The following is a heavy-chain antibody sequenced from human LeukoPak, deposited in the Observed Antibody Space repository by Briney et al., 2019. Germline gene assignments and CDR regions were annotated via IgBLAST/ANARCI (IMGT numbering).Heavy chain of an antibody. V-gene: IGHV1-2*02. CDR3: ARVFRPMERYGSGYLYYYYMDV. J-gene: IGHJ6*03. CDR1: GYTFIGYY. CDR2: INPNSGGT. Sequence: ASVKVSCKASGYTFIGYYMHWVRQAPGQGLEWMGWINPNSGGTNYAQKFQGRVTMTRDTSISTAYMELSRLRSDDTAVYYCARVFRPMERYGSGYLYYYYMDVWGKGTTVTVSS. D-gene: IGHD3-10*01.